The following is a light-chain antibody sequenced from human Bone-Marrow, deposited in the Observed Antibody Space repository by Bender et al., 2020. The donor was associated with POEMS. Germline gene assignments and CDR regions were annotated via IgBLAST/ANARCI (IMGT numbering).Light chain of an antibody. Sequence: SYELTQPPSVSVSPGQTARITCSGDALPKQYAYWYQKKPGQAPVVVIYKDSERPSGIPERFSGSNSGNTATLTISRVEVGDEADYYCQVWDSSSDRGVFGGGTKLTVL. V-gene: IGLV3-25*02. CDR2: KDS. CDR3: QVWDSSSDRGV. CDR1: ALPKQY. J-gene: IGLJ3*02.